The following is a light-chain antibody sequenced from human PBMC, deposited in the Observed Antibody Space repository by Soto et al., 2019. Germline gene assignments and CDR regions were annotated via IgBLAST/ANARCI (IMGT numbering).Light chain of an antibody. V-gene: IGLV2-14*01. CDR2: EVS. J-gene: IGLJ1*01. CDR3: ISYTSDDVRYV. Sequence: QSALAQPASVSGSPGQSITISCTGTSSDIGGYNYVSWYQQHPGQAPKLMIFEVSHRPSGVSNRFSGSKSGNTASLTISGLQSEDEADYYCISYTSDDVRYVFGTGTKLTVL. CDR1: SSDIGGYNY.